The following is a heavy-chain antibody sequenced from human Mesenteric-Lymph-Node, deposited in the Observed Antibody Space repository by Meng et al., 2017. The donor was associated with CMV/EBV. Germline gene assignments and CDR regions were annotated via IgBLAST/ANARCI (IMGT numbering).Heavy chain of an antibody. CDR1: GFIFDDYS. CDR3: GKDFLILSPTSMPDS. J-gene: IGHJ4*02. CDR2: INYDGVYT. Sequence: GGSLRLSCVASGFIFDDYSMHWVRQAPGKGLEWVAVINYDGVYTYYADSVRGRFTISRDNSRNSVYLEMNSLKSEDSALYYCGKDFLILSPTSMPDSWGQGTPVTVSS. V-gene: IGHV3-43*01. D-gene: IGHD2/OR15-2a*01.